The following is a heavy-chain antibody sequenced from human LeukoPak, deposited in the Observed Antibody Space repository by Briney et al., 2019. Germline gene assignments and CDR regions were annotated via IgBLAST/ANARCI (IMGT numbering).Heavy chain of an antibody. CDR3: ARGAGYCSSTSCPLYYYYGMDV. V-gene: IGHV3-21*01. CDR2: ISSSSSYI. D-gene: IGHD2-2*01. J-gene: IGHJ6*02. CDR1: GFTFSSYS. Sequence: GGSLRLSCAGSGFTFSSYSMNWVRQAPGKGLEWVSSISSSSSYIYYADSVKGRFTISRDNAKNSLYLKMNSLRAEDTAVYYCARGAGYCSSTSCPLYYYYGMDVWGQGTTVTVSS.